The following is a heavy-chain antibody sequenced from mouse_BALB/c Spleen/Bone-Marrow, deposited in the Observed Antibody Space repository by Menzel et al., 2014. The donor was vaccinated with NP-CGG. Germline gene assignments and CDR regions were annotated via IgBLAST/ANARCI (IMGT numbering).Heavy chain of an antibody. D-gene: IGHD1-2*01. Sequence: EVQLVESGPELVKPGASVKMPCKASGYTFTSYVMHWVRQKPGQGLEWIGYINPYNDGTKYNEKFKGKATLTSGKSSSTAYMELSSLTSEDSAVYYCARGGYYGYYAMDYWGQGTSVTVSS. CDR2: INPYNDGT. CDR1: GYTFTSYV. V-gene: IGHV1-14*01. CDR3: ARGGYYGYYAMDY. J-gene: IGHJ4*01.